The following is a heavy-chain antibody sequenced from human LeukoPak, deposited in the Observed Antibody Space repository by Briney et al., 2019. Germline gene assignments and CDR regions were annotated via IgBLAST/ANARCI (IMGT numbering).Heavy chain of an antibody. CDR1: GGSISSSY. Sequence: PSETLSLTCTLSGGSISSSYWSWIRQPAGKGLEWIGRIYTSGTTNYNPSLKSRVTMSVDTSKNQFSLKLSSVTAADTAVYYCARGTTGVNFDYWGQGTLVSVSS. V-gene: IGHV4-4*07. CDR3: ARGTTGVNFDY. J-gene: IGHJ4*02. CDR2: IYTSGTT. D-gene: IGHD1-1*01.